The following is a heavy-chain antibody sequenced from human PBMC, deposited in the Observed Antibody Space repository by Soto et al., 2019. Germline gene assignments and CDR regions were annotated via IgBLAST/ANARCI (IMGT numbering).Heavy chain of an antibody. CDR3: AGSEATALDY. Sequence: QVQLLESGPGLLKPSGTLSLTCTVSGDSMSSSNWWNWVRQPPGKGLEWIGEAHHSGRTNYNPSLKSRVTISVDRSQNHFSLQLTSVTAADTAVYYCAGSEATALDYWGQGTLVTVSS. CDR1: GDSMSSSNW. V-gene: IGHV4-4*02. CDR2: AHHSGRT. J-gene: IGHJ4*02.